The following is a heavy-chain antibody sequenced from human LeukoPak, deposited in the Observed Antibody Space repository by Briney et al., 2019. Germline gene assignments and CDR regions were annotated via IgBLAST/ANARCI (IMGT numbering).Heavy chain of an antibody. CDR3: ARGTGNTAMVYDAFDI. V-gene: IGHV3-7*03. CDR2: IKQDGSEK. D-gene: IGHD5-18*01. CDR1: GFTFSSYW. Sequence: GGSLRLSCAASGFTFSSYWMSWVRQAPGKGLEWVANIKQDGSEKYYVDSVKGRFTISRDNAKNSLYLQMNSLRAEDTAVYYCARGTGNTAMVYDAFDIWGQGTMVTVSS. J-gene: IGHJ3*02.